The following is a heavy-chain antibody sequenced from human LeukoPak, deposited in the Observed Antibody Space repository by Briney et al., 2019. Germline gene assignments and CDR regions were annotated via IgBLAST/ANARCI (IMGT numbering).Heavy chain of an antibody. Sequence: PGGSLRLSCAASGFTFSSYAMSWVRQAPGKGLEWVSGISGSDGSTYYADSVKGRFTISRDNSKNTLYLQMNSLRDEDTAVYYCTTFAGLVGDSYGPIFDYWGQGALVTVSS. V-gene: IGHV3-23*01. J-gene: IGHJ4*02. CDR3: TTFAGLVGDSYGPIFDY. D-gene: IGHD5-18*01. CDR1: GFTFSSYA. CDR2: ISGSDGST.